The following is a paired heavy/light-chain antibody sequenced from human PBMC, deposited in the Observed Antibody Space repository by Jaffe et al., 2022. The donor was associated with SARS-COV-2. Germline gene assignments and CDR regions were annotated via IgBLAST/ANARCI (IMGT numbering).Heavy chain of an antibody. CDR2: ISSTGNLI. V-gene: IGHV3-21*02. D-gene: IGHD3-10*01. Sequence: EMQLMESGGGLVKPGGSLRLSCTASGFTFSSYSMAWVRQAPGKGLEWVSSISSTGNLISNVDSVKGRFTTSRDNAKNSLYLQMNSLRTEDTAVYYCARVVRFGTNWFDPWGQGTLVTVSS. CDR1: GFTFSSYS. CDR3: ARVVRFGTNWFDP. J-gene: IGHJ5*02.
Light chain of an antibody. Sequence: DIQMTQSPSSLSASVGDRVTITCRASQSITSYLNWYQQKPGKAPKLLIYAATSLQSGVPSRFSGSGSGTDFTLTISSLQPEDFATYYCQQSHSTPRYTFGQGTKLEI. CDR1: QSITSY. CDR2: AAT. J-gene: IGKJ2*01. CDR3: QQSHSTPRYT. V-gene: IGKV1-39*01.